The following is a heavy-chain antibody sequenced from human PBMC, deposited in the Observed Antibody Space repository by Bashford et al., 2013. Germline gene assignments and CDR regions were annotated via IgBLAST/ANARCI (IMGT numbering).Heavy chain of an antibody. D-gene: IGHD2-15*01. V-gene: IGHV3-23*01. Sequence: GSLRLSCAASGFTFSNCAMSWVRQAPGKGLEWISSISGPGGSTNYADSVKGRFTISRDNSKNTLYLQMNSLRADDTAMFYCAKLKGGGYCSGGSCYGLDYWGQGILVTVSS. CDR2: ISGPGGST. J-gene: IGHJ4*02. CDR3: AKLKGGGYCSGGSCYGLDY. CDR1: GFTFSNCA.